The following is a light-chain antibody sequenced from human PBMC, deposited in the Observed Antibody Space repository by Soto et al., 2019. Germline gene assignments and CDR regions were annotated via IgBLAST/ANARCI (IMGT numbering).Light chain of an antibody. CDR1: QSVSSY. J-gene: IGKJ4*01. Sequence: EIMLTQSPSTLSVSPGERATLSCRASQSVSSYLAWYQQKPGQAPRLLIYDASNRATGIPARFSGSGSGTDFTLTISSLEPEDFAVYYCQQRSNWRLTFGGGSMVDI. CDR3: QQRSNWRLT. V-gene: IGKV3-11*01. CDR2: DAS.